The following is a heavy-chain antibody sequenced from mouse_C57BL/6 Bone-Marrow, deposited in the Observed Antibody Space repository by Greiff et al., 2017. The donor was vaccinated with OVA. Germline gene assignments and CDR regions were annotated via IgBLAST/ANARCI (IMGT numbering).Heavy chain of an antibody. CDR2: IYPNSGST. Sequence: QVQLKQPGAELVKPGASVKMSCKASGYTFTSYWMHWVKQRPGQGLEWIGMIYPNSGSTNYNEKFKSKATLTVDKSSSTAYMQLSSLTSEDSAVYYCVGAAHYFDYWGQGTTLTVSS. CDR1: GYTFTSYW. J-gene: IGHJ2*01. D-gene: IGHD6-1*01. CDR3: VGAAHYFDY. V-gene: IGHV1-64*01.